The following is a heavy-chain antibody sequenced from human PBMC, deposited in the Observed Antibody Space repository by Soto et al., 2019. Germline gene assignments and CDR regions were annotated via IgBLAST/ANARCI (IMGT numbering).Heavy chain of an antibody. D-gene: IGHD6-6*01. J-gene: IGHJ4*02. CDR2: IYYSGST. V-gene: IGHV4-31*03. CDR3: ASGIDEYSSFW. CDR1: GGSISSSVGYY. Sequence: SETLSLTCTVSGGSISSSVGYYWSWIRQHPEKGLEWIGYIYYSGSTFYNPSLKSRVTISVDTSKNQFSLKLSSVTAADAALYYCASGIDEYSSFWWGQGTLVTVSS.